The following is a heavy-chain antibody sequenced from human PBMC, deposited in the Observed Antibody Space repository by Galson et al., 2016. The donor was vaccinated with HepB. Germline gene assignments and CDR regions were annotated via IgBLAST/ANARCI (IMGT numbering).Heavy chain of an antibody. D-gene: IGHD2/OR15-2a*01. CDR2: ISSIRTYI. CDR1: GFTFSRYS. J-gene: IGHJ1*01. CDR3: VREYF. Sequence: SLRLSCAGSGFTFSRYSINWVRQAPGKGLEWVSSISSIRTYIDYADSVKGRFTISRDNTNNLVYLQMNDLRVDDTALYYCVREYFWGQGTPVTVSS. V-gene: IGHV3-21*01.